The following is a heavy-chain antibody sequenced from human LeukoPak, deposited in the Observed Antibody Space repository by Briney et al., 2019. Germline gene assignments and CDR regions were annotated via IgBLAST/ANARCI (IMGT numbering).Heavy chain of an antibody. V-gene: IGHV3-7*03. D-gene: IGHD6-6*01. CDR1: GFTFSGYW. Sequence: GGSLRLSCAASGFTFSGYWMSWVRQAPGKGLEWVANIKQDGGETYLADSVKGRFIISRDNSKNSLYLQMNSLRAEDTAVYYCAKDIVGSSRDWGQGTLVTVSS. CDR2: IKQDGGET. CDR3: AKDIVGSSRD. J-gene: IGHJ4*02.